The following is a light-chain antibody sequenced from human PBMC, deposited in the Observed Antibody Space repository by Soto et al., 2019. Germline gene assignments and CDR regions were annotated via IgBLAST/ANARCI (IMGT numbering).Light chain of an antibody. Sequence: DIQMTQSPSTLSASVGDRVTITCRASQSISSWLAWYQQKPGKAPKLLIYDASSVESGVPSRFSGSGSGTEFTLTISSLQPDDFATYYCQQYNSYSWTFGQGTNVEIK. V-gene: IGKV1-5*01. CDR1: QSISSW. CDR3: QQYNSYSWT. CDR2: DAS. J-gene: IGKJ1*01.